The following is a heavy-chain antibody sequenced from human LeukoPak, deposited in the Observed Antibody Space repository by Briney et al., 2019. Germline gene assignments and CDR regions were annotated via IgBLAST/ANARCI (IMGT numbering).Heavy chain of an antibody. CDR2: IYYSGST. CDR3: ARVLKGIAAFTRRSYYYYMDV. D-gene: IGHD6-13*01. CDR1: GGSISSSSYY. Sequence: PSETLSLTCTVSGGSISSSSYYWGWIRQPPGKGLEWIGSIYYSGSTNYNPSLKSRVTISVDTSKNQFSLKLSSVTAADTAVYYCARVLKGIAAFTRRSYYYYMDVWGKGTTVTVSS. V-gene: IGHV4-39*07. J-gene: IGHJ6*03.